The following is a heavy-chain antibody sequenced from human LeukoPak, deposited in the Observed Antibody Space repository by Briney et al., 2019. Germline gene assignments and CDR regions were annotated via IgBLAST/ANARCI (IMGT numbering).Heavy chain of an antibody. D-gene: IGHD3-10*01. CDR2: ISGSGGST. V-gene: IGHV3-23*01. CDR3: AKDLYYYGSGSYYNWFDP. Sequence: GGSLRLSCAASGFTFSSYAMSWVRQAPEKGLEWVSAISGSGGSTYYADSVKGRFTISRDNSKNTLYLQMNSLRAEDTAVYYCAKDLYYYGSGSYYNWFDPWGQGTLVTVSS. J-gene: IGHJ5*02. CDR1: GFTFSSYA.